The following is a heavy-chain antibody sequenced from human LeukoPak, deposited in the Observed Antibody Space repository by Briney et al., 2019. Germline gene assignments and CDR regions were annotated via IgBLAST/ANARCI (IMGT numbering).Heavy chain of an antibody. CDR1: GASISSYY. CDR2: IYYTGST. CDR3: ARGATITMIVADFDY. V-gene: IGHV4-59*12. J-gene: IGHJ4*02. Sequence: PSETLSLTCTVSGASISSYYWSWIRQPPGKGLEWIGFIYYTGSTNYNPSLKSRVTISVDTSKNQFSLKLSSVTAADTAVYYCARGATITMIVADFDYWGQGTLVTVSS. D-gene: IGHD3-22*01.